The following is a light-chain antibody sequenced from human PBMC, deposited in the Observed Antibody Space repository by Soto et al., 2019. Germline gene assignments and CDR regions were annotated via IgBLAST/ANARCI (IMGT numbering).Light chain of an antibody. Sequence: QSVLTQPPSAAGTPGQSGTISCSGYSAMIERNTVSWYQQLPGMAPKLLIYLNSRRPSGVPDRFSGSKSGTSASLAISGLQSEDEAEYYCATWDDSLNLLYVFGTGTKV. V-gene: IGLV1-44*01. CDR3: ATWDDSLNLLYV. CDR2: LNS. CDR1: SAMIERNT. J-gene: IGLJ1*01.